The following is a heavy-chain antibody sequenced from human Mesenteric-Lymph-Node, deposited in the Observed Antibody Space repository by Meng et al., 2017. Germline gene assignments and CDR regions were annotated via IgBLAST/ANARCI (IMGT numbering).Heavy chain of an antibody. D-gene: IGHD3-22*01. CDR3: ARVWLFVGTLDY. CDR2: ISAGNANT. CDR1: GYTFTSYS. V-gene: IGHV1-3*01. Sequence: VHSGGGWNDPCATLKVCCKSSGYTFTSYSSHWVRQARGQRLEYMRWISAGNANTKYNHKFQGSVTIHRETSASSAYMELRSLRSEDTAVYYCARVWLFVGTLDYWGQGTLVTVSS. J-gene: IGHJ4*02.